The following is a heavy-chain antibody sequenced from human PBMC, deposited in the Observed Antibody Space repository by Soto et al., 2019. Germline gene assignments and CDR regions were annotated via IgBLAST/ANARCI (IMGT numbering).Heavy chain of an antibody. D-gene: IGHD3-10*01. CDR3: ARDPPVGTGYYYGMDV. CDR1: GFTFSSYG. V-gene: IGHV3-33*01. CDR2: IWYDGSNK. Sequence: QVQLVESGGGVVQPGRSLRLSCAASGFTFSSYGMHWVRQAPGKGLEWVAVIWYDGSNKYYADSVKGRFTISRDNSKNTLYLQMNSLRAEDTAVYYCARDPPVGTGYYYGMDVWGQGTTVTVSS. J-gene: IGHJ6*02.